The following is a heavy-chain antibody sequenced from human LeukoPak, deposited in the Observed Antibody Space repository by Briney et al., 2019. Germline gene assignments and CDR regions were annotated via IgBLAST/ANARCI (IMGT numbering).Heavy chain of an antibody. J-gene: IGHJ4*02. V-gene: IGHV1-46*02. CDR1: GSTFNRND. Sequence: ASVKVSCRASGSTFNRNDINWVRQAPGQGLEWMGIINPGGRSTSYAQKFQGRVTMTRDTSTSTVYMELSSLRSEDTAVYYCAREIGPIQLHLWGSAFDYWGQGTLVTVSS. D-gene: IGHD5-24*01. CDR3: AREIGPIQLHLWGSAFDY. CDR2: INPGGRST.